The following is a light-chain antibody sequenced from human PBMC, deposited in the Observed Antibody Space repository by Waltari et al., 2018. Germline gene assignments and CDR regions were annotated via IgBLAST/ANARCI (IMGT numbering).Light chain of an antibody. V-gene: IGKV1-39*01. Sequence: DIQMTQAPSSLSASVGDRVTMTCRASQSITSHLNWFQQQPGKAPKILIHTASSLQSGVPSRFSGSGSGTHFTLTITSLQPEDFATYFCQQSYITPYTFGQGTKLDIK. CDR2: TAS. CDR3: QQSYITPYT. J-gene: IGKJ2*01. CDR1: QSITSH.